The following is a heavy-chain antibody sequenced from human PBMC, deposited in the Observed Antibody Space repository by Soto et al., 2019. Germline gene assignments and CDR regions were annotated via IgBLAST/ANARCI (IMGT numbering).Heavy chain of an antibody. CDR1: GGTFSSYA. J-gene: IGHJ6*02. Sequence: ASVKVSCKASGGTFSSYAISWVRQAPGQGLEWMGGIIPIFGTANYAQKFQGRVTITADESTSTAYMELSSLRSEDTAVYYCARDLPKDWNYEAYYYYYGMDVWGQGTTVTVSS. CDR2: IIPIFGTA. V-gene: IGHV1-69*13. D-gene: IGHD1-7*01. CDR3: ARDLPKDWNYEAYYYYYGMDV.